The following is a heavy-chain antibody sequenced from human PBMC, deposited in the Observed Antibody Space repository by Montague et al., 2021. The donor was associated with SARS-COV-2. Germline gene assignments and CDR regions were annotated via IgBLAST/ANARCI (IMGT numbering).Heavy chain of an antibody. CDR3: AREISGPDYFDY. Sequence: SETRSLTCTVSGGSTSSYYWSWIRQPLGKGLEWIGCIYYSGSTNYNPSLKSRVTISVDTSKNHFSLKLRSVTAADTAVYYCAREISGPDYFDYWGQGTLVTVSS. J-gene: IGHJ4*02. D-gene: IGHD3-10*01. CDR2: IYYSGST. CDR1: GGSTSSYY. V-gene: IGHV4-59*01.